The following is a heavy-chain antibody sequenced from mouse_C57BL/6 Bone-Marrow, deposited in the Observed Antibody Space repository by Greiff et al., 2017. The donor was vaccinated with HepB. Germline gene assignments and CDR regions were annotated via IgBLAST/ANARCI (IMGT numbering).Heavy chain of an antibody. Sequence: QVQLQQSGPELVKPGASVKMSCKASGYTFTSYWITWVKQRPGQGLEWIGDIYPGSGSTNYNEKFKSKATLTVDTSSSTAYMQLSSLTSEDSAVYYCAREDYDGDYYAMDYWGQGTSVTVSS. CDR2: IYPGSGST. D-gene: IGHD2-4*01. V-gene: IGHV1-55*01. CDR1: GYTFTSYW. CDR3: AREDYDGDYYAMDY. J-gene: IGHJ4*01.